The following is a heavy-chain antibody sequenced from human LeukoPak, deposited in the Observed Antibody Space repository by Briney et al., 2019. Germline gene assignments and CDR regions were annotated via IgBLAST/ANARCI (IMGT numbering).Heavy chain of an antibody. CDR3: ASPTQYYYGSGSYFRMAGYYGMDV. CDR2: IIPIFGTA. V-gene: IGHV1-69*13. J-gene: IGHJ6*02. Sequence: SVKVSRKASGGTFSSYAISWVRQAPGQGLEWMGGIIPIFGTANYAQKFQGRVTITADESTSTAYMGLSSLRSEDTAVYYCASPTQYYYGSGSYFRMAGYYGMDVWGQGTTVTVSS. CDR1: GGTFSSYA. D-gene: IGHD3-10*01.